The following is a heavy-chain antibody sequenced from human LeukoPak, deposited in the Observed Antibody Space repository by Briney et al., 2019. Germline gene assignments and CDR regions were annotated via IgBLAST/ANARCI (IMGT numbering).Heavy chain of an antibody. J-gene: IGHJ3*01. D-gene: IGHD3-3*01. V-gene: IGHV1-8*01. CDR3: ARDPRDWSGKDDAFDV. CDR1: GYTFTSYG. CDR2: VNCNSGNT. Sequence: ASVKVSCKASGYTFTSYGINWVRQAPGQGLEWMGWVNCNSGNTGNIQKFQGRVTMTADSSTSTAYMELSSLRSDDTAVYYCARDPRDWSGKDDAFDVWGQGTMVTVSS.